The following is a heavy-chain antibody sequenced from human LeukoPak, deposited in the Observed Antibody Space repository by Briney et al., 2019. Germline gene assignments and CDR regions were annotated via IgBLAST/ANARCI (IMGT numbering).Heavy chain of an antibody. V-gene: IGHV1-2*02. CDR3: ARNFYFDSSGYYHY. Sequence: EASVKVSFKASGYTFTGYYMHWVRQAPGQGLEWMGWINPNSGGTNYAQKFQGRVTMTRDTSISTAYMELSRLRSDDTAVYYCARNFYFDSSGYYHYWGQGTLVTVSS. CDR1: GYTFTGYY. D-gene: IGHD3-22*01. CDR2: INPNSGGT. J-gene: IGHJ4*02.